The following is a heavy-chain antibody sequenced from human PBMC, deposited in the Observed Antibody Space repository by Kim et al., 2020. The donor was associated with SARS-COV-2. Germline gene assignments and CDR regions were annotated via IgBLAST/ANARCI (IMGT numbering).Heavy chain of an antibody. CDR1: GFTSSSYT. J-gene: IGHJ4*02. CDR2: ISSSSSYI. V-gene: IGHV3-21*01. Sequence: GGSLRLSCAASGFTSSSYTMNWVRQAPGKGLEWVSSISSSSSYIYYADSVKGRFTISRDNAKNSLYLQMNSLRVEDTAVYYCARGYDYDILTGYYYFDHWGQGTLVTVSS. D-gene: IGHD3-9*01. CDR3: ARGYDYDILTGYYYFDH.